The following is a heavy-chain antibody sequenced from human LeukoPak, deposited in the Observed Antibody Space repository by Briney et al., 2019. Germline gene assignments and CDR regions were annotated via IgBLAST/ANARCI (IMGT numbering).Heavy chain of an antibody. CDR2: IYYSGST. D-gene: IGHD3-22*01. CDR3: ARAPEGGVVAPYYFDY. Sequence: SETLSLTCTVSGGSISSYYWSWIRQPPGKGLEWIGYIYYSGSTNYNPSLKSRVTISVDTSKNRFSLKLSSVTAADTAVYYCARAPEGGVVAPYYFDYWGQGTLVTVSS. J-gene: IGHJ4*02. CDR1: GGSISSYY. V-gene: IGHV4-59*01.